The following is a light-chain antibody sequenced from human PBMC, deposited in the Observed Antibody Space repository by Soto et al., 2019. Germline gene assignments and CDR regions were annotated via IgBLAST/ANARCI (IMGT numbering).Light chain of an antibody. Sequence: IVVTQSAATLSVSPGESATLSCRASQGIXSNFAWYEQKPGQAPRLLIXGESTRATGIPARFSGSGSGKEFTLTISSLQSEDFAVYYCQQYNKWPPGTFGQGTKVDIK. J-gene: IGKJ1*01. CDR1: QGIXSN. V-gene: IGKV3-15*01. CDR3: QQYNKWPPGT. CDR2: GES.